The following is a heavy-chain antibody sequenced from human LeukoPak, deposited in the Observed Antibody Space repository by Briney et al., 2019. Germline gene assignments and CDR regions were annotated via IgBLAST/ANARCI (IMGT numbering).Heavy chain of an antibody. Sequence: GGSLRLSCAASGFTFSSYNMNWVRQAPGKGLEWVSSITSGSSYIYYADSVKGRFTISRDNAKNSLYLQMNSLRAEDTAVYYCARDPYSGSYVNYYYYFMDVWGKGTTVTISS. CDR1: GFTFSSYN. CDR2: ITSGSSYI. J-gene: IGHJ6*03. V-gene: IGHV3-21*01. D-gene: IGHD1-26*01. CDR3: ARDPYSGSYVNYYYYFMDV.